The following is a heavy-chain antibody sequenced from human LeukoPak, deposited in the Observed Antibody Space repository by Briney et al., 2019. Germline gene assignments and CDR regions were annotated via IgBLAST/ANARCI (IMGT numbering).Heavy chain of an antibody. Sequence: PGGSLRLSCAVSGFTFSGFGMHWVRQAPGKGLEWVAVISYDGNNKLYGDSVKGRFTISRDNSKDTLYLQMTSLRPEDTAIYYCAKLWGTYDPLDIWGQGTLVTVSS. V-gene: IGHV3-30*18. J-gene: IGHJ3*02. CDR2: ISYDGNNK. CDR1: GFTFSGFG. D-gene: IGHD3-16*01. CDR3: AKLWGTYDPLDI.